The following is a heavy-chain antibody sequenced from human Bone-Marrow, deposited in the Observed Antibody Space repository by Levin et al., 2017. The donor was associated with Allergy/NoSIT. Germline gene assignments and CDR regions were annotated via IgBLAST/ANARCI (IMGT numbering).Heavy chain of an antibody. CDR1: GFTFSDYS. D-gene: IGHD2/OR15-2a*01. V-gene: IGHV3-21*01. CDR3: VRGIIGDVRVAHKEAFDV. Sequence: GESLKISCIVSGFTFSDYSIYWVRPAPGKGLEWISSISSDSSDLYYADSVKGRFTISRDNAKNSLNLQVSSLRAEDTAVYHCVRGIIGDVRVAHKEAFDVWGQGTMVTVSS. J-gene: IGHJ3*01. CDR2: ISSDSSDL.